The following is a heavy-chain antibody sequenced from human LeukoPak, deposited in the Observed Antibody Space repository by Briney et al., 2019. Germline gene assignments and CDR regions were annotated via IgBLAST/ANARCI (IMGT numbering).Heavy chain of an antibody. Sequence: PGGSLRLSCAASGFTFSSYAMHWVRQALGKGLEWVSYISSSSSTIYYADSVKGRFTISRDNAKNSLYLQMNSLRAEDTAVYYCARDDGSGRYPHLYWGQGTLVTVSS. V-gene: IGHV3-48*01. CDR3: ARDDGSGRYPHLY. D-gene: IGHD3-10*01. CDR1: GFTFSSYA. CDR2: ISSSSSTI. J-gene: IGHJ4*02.